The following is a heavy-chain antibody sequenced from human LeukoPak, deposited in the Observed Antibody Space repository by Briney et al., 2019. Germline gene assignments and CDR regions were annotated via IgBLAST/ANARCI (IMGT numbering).Heavy chain of an antibody. V-gene: IGHV3-21*04. Sequence: GGSLRLSCAASGFTFSSYSMNWVRQAPGEGLEWVSSISSSSSYIYYADSVKGRFTISRDNAKNSLYLQMNSLRAEDTAIYYCARVDYDRSGEDANAEYFQHWGQGTLVTVSS. J-gene: IGHJ1*01. CDR3: ARVDYDRSGEDANAEYFQH. CDR2: ISSSSSYI. D-gene: IGHD3-22*01. CDR1: GFTFSSYS.